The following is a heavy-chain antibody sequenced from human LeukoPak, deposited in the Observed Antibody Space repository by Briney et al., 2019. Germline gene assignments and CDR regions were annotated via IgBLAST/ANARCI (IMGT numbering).Heavy chain of an antibody. CDR1: GITFSTYW. J-gene: IGHJ3*02. D-gene: IGHD1-14*01. V-gene: IGHV3-7*01. CDR3: AAGNTFDI. Sequence: GRSLRLSCAASGITFSTYWMSWVRQAPGKGLEWVANIRQDGNEKNYVGSVKGRFTISRDNAKNSLYLQMNSLRAEDTAVYYCAAGNTFDIWGQGTMVTVS. CDR2: IRQDGNEK.